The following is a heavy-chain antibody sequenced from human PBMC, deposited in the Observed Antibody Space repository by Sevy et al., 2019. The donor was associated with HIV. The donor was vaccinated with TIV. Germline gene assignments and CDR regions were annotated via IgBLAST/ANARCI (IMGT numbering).Heavy chain of an antibody. D-gene: IGHD2-2*01. J-gene: IGHJ6*02. V-gene: IGHV1-18*01. Sequence: ASAKVSCKASGYTFTSYGISWVRQAPGQGLEWMGWISAYNGNTNYAQKLQGRVTMTTDTSTSTAYMELRSLRSDDTAVYYCARESEYQLGRKYYHYGMDVWGQGTTVTVSS. CDR1: GYTFTSYG. CDR3: ARESEYQLGRKYYHYGMDV. CDR2: ISAYNGNT.